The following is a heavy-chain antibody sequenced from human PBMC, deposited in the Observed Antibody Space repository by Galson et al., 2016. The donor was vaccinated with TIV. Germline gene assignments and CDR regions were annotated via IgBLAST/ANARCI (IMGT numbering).Heavy chain of an antibody. D-gene: IGHD5-24*01. CDR3: AHRRDGHNNIFDY. V-gene: IGHV2-5*02. J-gene: IGHJ4*02. CDR2: IYWDDRK. Sequence: PALVKPPQTLTLTCSFSGFSLTTSGVGVGWIRQPPRKALEWLGFIYWDDRKLYSPSLKNRLTITRDTSKNQVVLTMTNMDPADTATYYCAHRRDGHNNIFDYWGQGTLVTVSS. CDR1: GFSLTTSGVG.